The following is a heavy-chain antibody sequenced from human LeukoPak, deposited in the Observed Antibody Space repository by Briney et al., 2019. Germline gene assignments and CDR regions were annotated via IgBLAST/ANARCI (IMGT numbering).Heavy chain of an antibody. Sequence: GESLMISYKGSGXRFADYCIAWVRQVPGQGLERLGIIYPDDSDTRYSPSFLGQVTISADKSISTAYLHWSSLKASDTAMYYCARPVEMATSPFDYWGQGTLVTVSS. CDR2: IYPDDSDT. V-gene: IGHV5-51*01. D-gene: IGHD5-24*01. J-gene: IGHJ4*02. CDR3: ARPVEMATSPFDY. CDR1: GXRFADYC.